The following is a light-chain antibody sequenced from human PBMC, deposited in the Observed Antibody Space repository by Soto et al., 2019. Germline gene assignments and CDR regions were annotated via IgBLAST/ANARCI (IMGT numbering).Light chain of an antibody. CDR1: SSDVGGYNY. CDR3: SSYTRSSTYV. J-gene: IGLJ1*01. CDR2: GVN. Sequence: QSALTQPASVSGSPGQSITISCTGTSSDVGGYNYVSWYQQHPGKAPKLMIYGVNNRPSGVSNRFSGSKSGNTASLTISGLQTEDDADYYCSSYTRSSTYVFGTGTKVT. V-gene: IGLV2-14*03.